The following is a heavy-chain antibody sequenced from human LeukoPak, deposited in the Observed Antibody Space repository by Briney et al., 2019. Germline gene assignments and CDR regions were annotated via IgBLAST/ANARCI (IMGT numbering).Heavy chain of an antibody. CDR1: GFTLSSYA. CDR2: ISSNGGST. CDR3: ARDHSSSWYPVGYFDY. V-gene: IGHV3-64*01. Sequence: PGGSLRLSCAASGFTLSSYAMHWVRQAPGKGLEYVSAISSNGGSTYYANSVKGRFTISRDNAKNSLYLQMNSLRAEDTAVYYCARDHSSSWYPVGYFDYWGQGTLVTVSS. D-gene: IGHD6-13*01. J-gene: IGHJ4*02.